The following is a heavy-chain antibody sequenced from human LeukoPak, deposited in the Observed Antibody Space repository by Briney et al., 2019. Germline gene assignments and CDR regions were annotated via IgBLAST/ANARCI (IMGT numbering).Heavy chain of an antibody. CDR2: INPNSGGT. CDR1: GYTFTGYY. J-gene: IGHJ5*02. Sequence: ASVKASCKASGYTFTGYYMHWVRQAPGQGLEWMGWINPNSGGTNYAQKFQGRVTMTRDTSISTAYMELSRLRSDDTAVYYCARGGSSSSEPFDPWGQGTLVTVSS. D-gene: IGHD6-6*01. CDR3: ARGGSSSSEPFDP. V-gene: IGHV1-2*02.